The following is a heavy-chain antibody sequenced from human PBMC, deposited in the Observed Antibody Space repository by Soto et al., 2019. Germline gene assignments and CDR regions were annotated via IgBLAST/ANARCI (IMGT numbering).Heavy chain of an antibody. CDR3: ARVRTGTTPYYGMDV. V-gene: IGHV1-46*01. J-gene: IGHJ6*04. CDR2: INPSGGST. D-gene: IGHD1-1*01. CDR1: GYTFTSYY. Sequence: QVQLVQSGAEVKKPGASVKVSCKASGYTFTSYYMHWVRQAPGQGLEWMGIINPSGGSTSYAQKFKGRVTMTRDTSTSTVYMELSSLRSEDTAVYYCARVRTGTTPYYGMDVWGKGTTVTVSS.